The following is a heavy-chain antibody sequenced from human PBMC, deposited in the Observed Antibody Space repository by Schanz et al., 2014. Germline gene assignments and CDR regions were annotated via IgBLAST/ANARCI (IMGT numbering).Heavy chain of an antibody. CDR1: GGSISSGGYS. D-gene: IGHD1-1*01. Sequence: QVQLQQWGAGLLKPSQTLSLTCAVSGGSISSGGYSWNWIRQSPGKGLEWIGYIYYSGNTYYNPSLKSRVTISVDRSKNQFSLRLDSVTAADTAVYYCARDTTWRLDLWGRGTLVTVSS. CDR3: ARDTTWRLDL. CDR2: IYYSGNT. V-gene: IGHV4-30-2*06. J-gene: IGHJ2*01.